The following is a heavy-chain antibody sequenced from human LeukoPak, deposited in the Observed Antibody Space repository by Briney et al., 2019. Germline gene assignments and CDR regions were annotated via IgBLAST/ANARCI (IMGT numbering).Heavy chain of an antibody. Sequence: GGSLRLSCAASGFTFSSYSMNWVRQAPGKGLEWVSSISSSSSYIYYADSVKGRFTISRDNAKNSLYPQRNSLRAEDTAVYYCEVDYYDSSGYYSNPAFYWFDPWGQGTLVTVSS. J-gene: IGHJ5*02. CDR3: EVDYYDSSGYYSNPAFYWFDP. CDR2: ISSSSSYI. D-gene: IGHD3-22*01. V-gene: IGHV3-21*01. CDR1: GFTFSSYS.